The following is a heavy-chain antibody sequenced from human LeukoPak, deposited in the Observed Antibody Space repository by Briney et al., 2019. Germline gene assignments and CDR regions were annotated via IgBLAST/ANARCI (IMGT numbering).Heavy chain of an antibody. Sequence: GGSLRLSCAASGFTFSSYWMSWVRQAPGKGLEWVANIAQDGSEKNYLDSVKGRFTISRDNAKNSLYLQMNSLRAEDTAVYYCARDKEKGGSGSKFDYWGQGTLVTVSS. CDR1: GFTFSSYW. CDR3: ARDKEKGGSGSKFDY. V-gene: IGHV3-7*01. J-gene: IGHJ4*02. D-gene: IGHD3-10*01. CDR2: IAQDGSEK.